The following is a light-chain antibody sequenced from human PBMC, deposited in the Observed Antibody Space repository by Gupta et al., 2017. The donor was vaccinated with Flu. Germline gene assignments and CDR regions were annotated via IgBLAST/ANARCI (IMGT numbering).Light chain of an antibody. CDR3: TSYAKASTLVV. V-gene: IGLV2-14*01. Sequence: ITISCTGTSSDVGGYKYVSWYQQHPGKAPKLMICEVSNRPSGVSSRFSGSKSGDTASLTISGLQAEDEADYYCTSYAKASTLVVFGGGTKLTVL. CDR2: EVS. CDR1: SSDVGGYKY. J-gene: IGLJ2*01.